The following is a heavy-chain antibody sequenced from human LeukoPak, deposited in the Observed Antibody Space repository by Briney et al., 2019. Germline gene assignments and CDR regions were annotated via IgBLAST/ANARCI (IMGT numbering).Heavy chain of an antibody. D-gene: IGHD6-13*01. V-gene: IGHV4-59*01. CDR2: IYYSGST. Sequence: SETPSLTCTVSGGSISSYYWSWIRQPPGKGLEWIGYIYYSGSTNYNPSLKSRVTISVDTSKNQFTLKLSSVTAADTAVYYCARDSGYSTPMDVWGKGTTVTVSS. J-gene: IGHJ6*04. CDR3: ARDSGYSTPMDV. CDR1: GGSISSYY.